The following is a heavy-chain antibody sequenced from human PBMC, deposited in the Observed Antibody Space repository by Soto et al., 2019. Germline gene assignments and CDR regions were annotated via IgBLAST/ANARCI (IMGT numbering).Heavy chain of an antibody. V-gene: IGHV4-38-2*02. CDR1: GYSISSGYY. J-gene: IGHJ4*02. Sequence: SETLALTCAVSGYSISSGYYWGWIRQPPGKGLEWIGSIYHSGSTYYNPSLKSRVTISIDKSMNQFSLKLSSVTAADTAVYYCARDSLALFASWGQGTLVTVSS. CDR3: ARDSLALFAS. D-gene: IGHD1-1*01. CDR2: IYHSGST.